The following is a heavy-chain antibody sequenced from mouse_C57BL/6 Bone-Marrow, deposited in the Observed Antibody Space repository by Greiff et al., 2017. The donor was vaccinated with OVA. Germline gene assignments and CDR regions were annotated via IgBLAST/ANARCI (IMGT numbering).Heavy chain of an antibody. D-gene: IGHD2-4*01. V-gene: IGHV1-55*01. Sequence: VQLQQPGAELVKPGASVKMSCKASGYTFTSYWITWVKQRPGQGLEWIGDIYPGSGSTNYNEKFKSKATLTVDTSSSTAYMQLSSLTSEDSAVYYCARDGDYHYYAMDYWDQGTSVTVSS. CDR3: ARDGDYHYYAMDY. CDR2: IYPGSGST. J-gene: IGHJ4*01. CDR1: GYTFTSYW.